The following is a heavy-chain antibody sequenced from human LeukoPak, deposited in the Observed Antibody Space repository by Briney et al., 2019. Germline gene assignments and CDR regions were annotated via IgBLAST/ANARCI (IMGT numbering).Heavy chain of an antibody. CDR2: IYYSGST. V-gene: IGHV4-39*01. J-gene: IGHJ4*02. Sequence: SETLSLTCTVSGGSISSSSYYWGWIRQPPGKGLEWIVSIYYSGSTYYNPSLKSRVTISVDTSKNQFSLKLSSVTAADTAVYYCARHRYYYDSRGYYSPVTFDYWGQGTLVTVSS. CDR1: GGSISSSSYY. CDR3: ARHRYYYDSRGYYSPVTFDY. D-gene: IGHD3-22*01.